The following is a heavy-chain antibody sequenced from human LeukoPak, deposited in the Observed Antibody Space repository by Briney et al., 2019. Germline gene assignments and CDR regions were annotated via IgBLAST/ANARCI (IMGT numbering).Heavy chain of an antibody. CDR1: GGSFSGYY. CDR2: INHSGST. CDR3: ARAPRIAARPRDRYMDV. D-gene: IGHD6-6*01. J-gene: IGHJ6*03. Sequence: PSETLSLTCAVYGGSFSGYYWGWIRQPPGKGLEWIGEINHSGSTNYNPSLKSRVTISVDTSKNQFSLKLSSVTAADTAVYYCARAPRIAARPRDRYMDVWGKGTTVTVSS. V-gene: IGHV4-34*01.